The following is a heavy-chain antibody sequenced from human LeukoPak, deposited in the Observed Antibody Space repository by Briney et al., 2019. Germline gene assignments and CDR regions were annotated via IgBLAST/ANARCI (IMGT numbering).Heavy chain of an antibody. D-gene: IGHD6-13*01. Sequence: ASVKVSCKASGYTFTSYGISWVRQAPGQGLEWMGWISAYNGNTNYAQKLQGRVTMTTDTSTSTAYMELRSLRSDDTAVYYCAREDERDSSTNWFDPWGQGTLVTVSS. V-gene: IGHV1-18*01. CDR1: GYTFTSYG. CDR3: AREDERDSSTNWFDP. CDR2: ISAYNGNT. J-gene: IGHJ5*02.